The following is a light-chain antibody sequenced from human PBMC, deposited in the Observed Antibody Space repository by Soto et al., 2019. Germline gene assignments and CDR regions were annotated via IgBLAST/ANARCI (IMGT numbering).Light chain of an antibody. J-gene: IGKJ1*01. CDR1: QSVRTY. CDR3: QQYGSSLWT. CDR2: DAS. V-gene: IGKV3-20*01. Sequence: EIVLTQSPVPLSLSPGERATLSCRASQSVRTYLAWYQVKPGQAPRLLIYDASRRASGIPDRFSGSGSGTDFTLTISRLEPEDVAVYYCQQYGSSLWTFGQGTKVDIK.